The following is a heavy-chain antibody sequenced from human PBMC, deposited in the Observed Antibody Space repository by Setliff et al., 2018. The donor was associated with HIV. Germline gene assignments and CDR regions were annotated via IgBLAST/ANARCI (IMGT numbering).Heavy chain of an antibody. CDR1: GFTFSSHN. CDR2: TSGSGSTK. V-gene: IGHV3-48*04. D-gene: IGHD3-10*01. Sequence: PGGSLRLSCAASGFTFSSHNMNWVRQAPGKGLEWVSYTSGSGSTKYYADSMKGRFTISRDNAKNSLYLQMNSLRAEDTAVYYCARIRGGSGSFGAFDIWGQGTLVTVSS. J-gene: IGHJ3*02. CDR3: ARIRGGSGSFGAFDI.